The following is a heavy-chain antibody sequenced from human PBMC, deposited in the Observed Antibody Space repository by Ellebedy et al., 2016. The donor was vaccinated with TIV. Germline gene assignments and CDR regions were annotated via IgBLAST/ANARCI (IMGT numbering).Heavy chain of an antibody. Sequence: PGGSLRLSCAASGFTFGNYAMSWVRQAPGKGLEWVSGINWNGGSTGYADSVKGRFTISSDNAKNSLYLQMNSLRAEDTAVYYCARDLSAAGTEDYWGQGTLVTVSS. D-gene: IGHD6-13*01. J-gene: IGHJ4*02. CDR1: GFTFGNYA. CDR2: INWNGGST. CDR3: ARDLSAAGTEDY. V-gene: IGHV3-20*04.